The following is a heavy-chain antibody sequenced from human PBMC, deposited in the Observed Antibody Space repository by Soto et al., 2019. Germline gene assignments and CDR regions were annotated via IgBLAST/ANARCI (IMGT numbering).Heavy chain of an antibody. CDR2: VYATGTT. Sequence: VQLQESGPGVVKPSETLSLSCSVSGGSISKFYWSWIRKTAGKGLEWMGRVYATGTTDYNPSLRSRVTMSVDISKKTVSLRRTSVTAADTGVYYCVRDGSKTLRDWFDPWGQGKLVTVSS. V-gene: IGHV4-4*07. J-gene: IGHJ5*02. CDR3: VRDGSKTLRDWFDP. CDR1: GGSISKFY.